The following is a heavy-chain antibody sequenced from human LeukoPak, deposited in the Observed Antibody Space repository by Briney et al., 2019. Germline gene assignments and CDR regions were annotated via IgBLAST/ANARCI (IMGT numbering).Heavy chain of an antibody. CDR3: AKDRLGYYYGMDV. V-gene: IGHV3-30*18. CDR1: GFTFPTYA. CDR2: ISYDGSNK. D-gene: IGHD6-25*01. Sequence: PGGSLRLSCAASGFTFPTYAMSWVRQAPGKGLEWMAVISYDGSNKYSADSVKGRFTISRDNTKNTLYLQMNSLRAEDTAVYYCAKDRLGYYYGMDVWGQGTTVTVSS. J-gene: IGHJ6*02.